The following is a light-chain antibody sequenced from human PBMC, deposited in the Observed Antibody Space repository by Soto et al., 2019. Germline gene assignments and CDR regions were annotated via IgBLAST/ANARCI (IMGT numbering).Light chain of an antibody. J-gene: IGKJ4*01. V-gene: IGKV3-11*01. CDR3: QHCNSYPLT. Sequence: EIVLSQSPATLSVSPGERATVSCRASQSVSSYLAWYQQKPGQAPRLLISDASNMDTGIPSRFSGSGSGTDFTLTISSLEPEDFAVYYCQHCNSYPLTFGGGTKVEIK. CDR2: DAS. CDR1: QSVSSY.